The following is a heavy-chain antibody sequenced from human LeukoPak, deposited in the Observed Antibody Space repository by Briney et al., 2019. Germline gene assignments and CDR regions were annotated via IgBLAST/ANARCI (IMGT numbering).Heavy chain of an antibody. Sequence: GGSLRLSCAASGFTFSSYAMSWVRQAPGKGPEWVSGMSGSGGSTYYADSVKGQFTISRDNSKNTLYLQMNTLRAEDTAVYYCAKDREYSYVYDAFDIWGQGTLVTVSS. CDR3: AKDREYSYVYDAFDI. D-gene: IGHD3-16*01. CDR2: MSGSGGST. V-gene: IGHV3-23*01. J-gene: IGHJ3*02. CDR1: GFTFSSYA.